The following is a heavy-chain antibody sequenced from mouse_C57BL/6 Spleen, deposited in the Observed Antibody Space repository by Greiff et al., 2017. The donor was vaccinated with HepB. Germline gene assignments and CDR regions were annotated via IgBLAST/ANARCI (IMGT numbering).Heavy chain of an antibody. J-gene: IGHJ3*01. CDR1: GFTFSDYG. D-gene: IGHD1-1*01. V-gene: IGHV5-17*01. CDR2: ISSGSSTI. CDR3: ARDYGSRAWFAY. Sequence: EVMLVESGGGLVKPGGSLKLSCAASGFTFSDYGIHWVRQAPEKGLEWVAYISSGSSTIYYADTVKGRFTISRDNAKNTLFLQMTSLRSEDTAMYYCARDYGSRAWFAYWGQGTLVTVSA.